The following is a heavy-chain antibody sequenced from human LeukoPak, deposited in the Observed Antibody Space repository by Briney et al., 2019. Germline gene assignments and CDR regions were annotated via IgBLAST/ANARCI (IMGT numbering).Heavy chain of an antibody. CDR2: MNPNSGNT. D-gene: IGHD3-3*01. CDR1: GYTFTSYD. Sequence: ASVKVSCKASGYTFTSYDINWVRQATGQGLEWMGWMNPNSGNTGYAQKFQGRVTMTRNTSISTAYMELSSLRSEDTAVYYCARGNDFWSGYYKRAWFGPWGQGTLVTVSS. J-gene: IGHJ5*02. CDR3: ARGNDFWSGYYKRAWFGP. V-gene: IGHV1-8*01.